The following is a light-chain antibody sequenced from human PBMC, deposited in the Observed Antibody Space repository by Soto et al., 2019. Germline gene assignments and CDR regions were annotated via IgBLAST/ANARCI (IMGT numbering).Light chain of an antibody. J-gene: IGKJ2*01. CDR1: QSVSYY. V-gene: IGKV3D-15*01. CDR3: QQYNNWPPYT. CDR2: DAS. Sequence: EIVLTQSPGTLSLSPGERATLSCRASQSVSYYLAWYQQKPGQAPRLLIYDASSRATGIPDRFSGSGSGTEFTLTISSLQSEDFAVYYCQQYNNWPPYTFGQGTKVDIK.